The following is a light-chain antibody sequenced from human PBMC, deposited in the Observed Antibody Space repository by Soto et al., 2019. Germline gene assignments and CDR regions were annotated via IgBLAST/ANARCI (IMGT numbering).Light chain of an antibody. J-gene: IGKJ4*01. V-gene: IGKV3-20*01. CDR3: QQYGSSPALT. Sequence: EIVLTQSPGTLSLSPGERATLSCRASQSVSSSYLAWYQQKPGQAPRLLIYAASSRATGIPDRFSGSGSGTDFTLTISRLEPEDLAVYYCQQYGSSPALTFGGGTKVEIK. CDR1: QSVSSSY. CDR2: AAS.